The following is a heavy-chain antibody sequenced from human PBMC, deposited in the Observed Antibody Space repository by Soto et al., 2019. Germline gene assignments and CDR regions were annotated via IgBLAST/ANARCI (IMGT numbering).Heavy chain of an antibody. CDR1: GGSISSSSYY. D-gene: IGHD6-13*01. CDR3: ARELAAALLDY. CDR2: LYYSGST. J-gene: IGHJ4*02. V-gene: IGHV4-39*07. Sequence: PSETLSLTCTVSGGSISSSSYYWGWIRQPPGKGLEWIGSLYYSGSTYYNPSLKSRVTISVDTSKNQFSLKLSSVTAADTAVYYCARELAAALLDYWGQGTLVTVSS.